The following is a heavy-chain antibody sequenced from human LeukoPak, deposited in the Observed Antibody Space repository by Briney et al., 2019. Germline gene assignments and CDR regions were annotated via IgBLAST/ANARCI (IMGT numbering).Heavy chain of an antibody. CDR3: ARELFSSVSCPDG. CDR2: IWSDGSNK. J-gene: IGHJ4*02. Sequence: PGGSLRLSCSASGFTFSYYAIHWVRQAPGKGLEWVALIWSDGSNKYYADSVKGRITISRDNSKNTVYLQMNSLRAEDTAVYYCARELFSSVSCPDGWGQGTLVTVSS. V-gene: IGHV3-33*01. CDR1: GFTFSYYA. D-gene: IGHD3-10*01.